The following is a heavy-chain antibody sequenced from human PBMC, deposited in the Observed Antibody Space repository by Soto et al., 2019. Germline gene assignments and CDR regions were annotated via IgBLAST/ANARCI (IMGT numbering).Heavy chain of an antibody. CDR1: GFTFSSLW. V-gene: IGHV3-7*04. D-gene: IGHD3-10*01. CDR2: IDEAGNQK. CDR3: ARDLTPSVDSGSGDYFFYDAHEM. Sequence: EVQLVESGGGLVQPGGSLRLSCAASGFTFSSLWMTWVRQAPGKGLEWLANIDEAGNQKNYVDSVKGRFTVSRDNAKKXFYLEMNSLRVEDTAVYYCARDLTPSVDSGSGDYFFYDAHEMWGQGTRVTVSS. J-gene: IGHJ3*02.